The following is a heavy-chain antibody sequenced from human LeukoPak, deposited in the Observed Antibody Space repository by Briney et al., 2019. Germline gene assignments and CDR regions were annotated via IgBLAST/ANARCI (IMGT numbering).Heavy chain of an antibody. V-gene: IGHV1-69*05. D-gene: IGHD5-12*01. CDR3: ASTPNRYSGYVEFDY. CDR2: TIPIFGTA. Sequence: SVKVSCKASGGTFSSYAISWVRQAPGQGLEWMGGTIPIFGTANYAQKFQGRVTITTDESTSTAYMELSSLRSEDTAVYYCASTPNRYSGYVEFDYWGQGTLVTVSS. J-gene: IGHJ4*02. CDR1: GGTFSSYA.